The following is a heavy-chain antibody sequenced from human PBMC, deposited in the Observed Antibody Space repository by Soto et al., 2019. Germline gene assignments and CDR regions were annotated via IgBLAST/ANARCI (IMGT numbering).Heavy chain of an antibody. CDR2: MNTNTNTT. V-gene: IGHV1-8*01. D-gene: IGHD3-3*01. J-gene: IGHJ5*02. Sequence: GASVKVSCKASGYTFTNNDINWVRQAPGQGLEWIGWMNTNTNTTDSAEVFEGRVSLTWDTSISTAYMQLTNMDTVDTATYYCARESLLLNWFDPWGQGTLVTVSS. CDR1: GYTFTNND. CDR3: ARESLLLNWFDP.